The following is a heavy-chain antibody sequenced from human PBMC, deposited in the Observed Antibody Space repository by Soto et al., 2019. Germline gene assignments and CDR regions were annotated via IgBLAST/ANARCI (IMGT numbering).Heavy chain of an antibody. V-gene: IGHV4-59*01. J-gene: IGHJ5*02. D-gene: IGHD2-2*01. Sequence: SETLSLTCTVSGGSISSYYWSWIRQPPGKGLEWIGYIYYSGSTNYNPSLKSRVTISVDTSKNQFSLKLSSVTAADTAVYYCARGSYCSSTSCYSPRAAQWVRHNWFDPWGQGTLVTVSS. CDR2: IYYSGST. CDR3: ARGSYCSSTSCYSPRAAQWVRHNWFDP. CDR1: GGSISSYY.